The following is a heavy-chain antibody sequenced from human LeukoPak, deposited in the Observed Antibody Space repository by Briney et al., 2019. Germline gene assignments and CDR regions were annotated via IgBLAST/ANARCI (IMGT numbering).Heavy chain of an antibody. CDR1: GGSITRYY. CDR2: VYHSGNT. J-gene: IGHJ4*02. CDR3: VRVTLSGVSDY. V-gene: IGHV4-59*08. Sequence: SETLSLTCTVSGGSITRYYWSWIRQPPGKGLEWIGCVYHSGNTYHNPSLKSRVTISVDTSKNHFSLSLSSVTAADTAVFYCVRVTLSGVSDYWGQGALVTVSS. D-gene: IGHD3-22*01.